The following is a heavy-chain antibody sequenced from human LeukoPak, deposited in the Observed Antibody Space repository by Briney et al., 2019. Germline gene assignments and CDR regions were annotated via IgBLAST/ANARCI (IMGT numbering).Heavy chain of an antibody. V-gene: IGHV3-30*03. D-gene: IGHD6-6*01. Sequence: GGSLRLSCAASGFTFRSFGMHWVRQAPGKGLEWVTVISFDGNKKYYIESVKGRFSISRDNAKNSLYLQMNSLRAEDTAVYYCARVGSGGVSSSALGDAFDIWGQGTMVTVSS. CDR1: GFTFRSFG. J-gene: IGHJ3*02. CDR2: ISFDGNKK. CDR3: ARVGSGGVSSSALGDAFDI.